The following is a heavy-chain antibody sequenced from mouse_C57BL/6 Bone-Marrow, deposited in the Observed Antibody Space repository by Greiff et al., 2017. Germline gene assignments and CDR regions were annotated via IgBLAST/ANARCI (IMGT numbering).Heavy chain of an antibody. CDR1: GYTFTDYN. CDR3: ARDDGYFDYFDY. CDR2: INPNNGGT. Sequence: VQLQQSGPELVKPGASVKIPCKASGYTFTDYNMDWVKQSHGKSLEWIGDINPNNGGTIYNQKFKGQATLTVDTSASTAYMELRSLTSADTAVYYCARDDGYFDYFDYWGQGTTLTVSS. D-gene: IGHD2-3*01. J-gene: IGHJ2*01. V-gene: IGHV1-18*01.